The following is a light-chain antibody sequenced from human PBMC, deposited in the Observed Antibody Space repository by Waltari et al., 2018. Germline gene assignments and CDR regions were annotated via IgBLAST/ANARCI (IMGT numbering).Light chain of an antibody. Sequence: SSELTQDPAVSVALGQTVRITCQGDSLRSYYASWYQQKPGQAPVLVIYGKNNRPSWIPDRFSGSSSGNTASLTIPGAQAEDEADYYCNSRDSSGNPHVVFGGGTKLTVL. V-gene: IGLV3-19*01. J-gene: IGLJ2*01. CDR1: SLRSYY. CDR2: GKN. CDR3: NSRDSSGNPHVV.